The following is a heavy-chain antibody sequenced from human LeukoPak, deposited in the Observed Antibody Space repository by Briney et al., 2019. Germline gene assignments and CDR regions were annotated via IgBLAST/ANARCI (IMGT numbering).Heavy chain of an antibody. J-gene: IGHJ3*02. Sequence: ASVKVSCKASGYTFTSYAMHWVRQAPGQRLEWMGWINAGNGNTKYSQKFQGRVTITRDTSASTAYMKLSSLRSEDTAVYYCARYGYSGYADAFDIWGQGTMVTVSS. CDR2: INAGNGNT. D-gene: IGHD5-12*01. V-gene: IGHV1-3*01. CDR1: GYTFTSYA. CDR3: ARYGYSGYADAFDI.